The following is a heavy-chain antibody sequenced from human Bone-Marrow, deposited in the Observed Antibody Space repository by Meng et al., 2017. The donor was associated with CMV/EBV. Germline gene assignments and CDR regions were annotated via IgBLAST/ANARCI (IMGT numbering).Heavy chain of an antibody. Sequence: GGSLRLSCAASGFTFSSYGMNWVRQAPGRGLEWVSSIRSSTTYIYYADSVKGRFTISRDNAKNSLYLQMNSLRAEDTAVYYCARDTSGRGGRSYYYYGMDVWGQGTTVTVSS. CDR2: IRSSTTYI. CDR3: ARDTSGRGGRSYYYYGMDV. D-gene: IGHD1-26*01. J-gene: IGHJ6*02. V-gene: IGHV3-21*01. CDR1: GFTFSSYG.